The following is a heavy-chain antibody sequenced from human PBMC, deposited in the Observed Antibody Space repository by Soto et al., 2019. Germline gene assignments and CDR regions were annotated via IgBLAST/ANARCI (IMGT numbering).Heavy chain of an antibody. CDR1: GYRFTNYW. CDR3: ARYSSSWYVVY. J-gene: IGHJ4*02. Sequence: PGESLKISCKASGYRFTNYWIGWVRQMPGKGLEWMGIIYPGDSDTRYSPSFQGQVTISADKSISTAYVQRSSLKASDTAMYYCARYSSSWYVVYWGQGTLVTVSS. D-gene: IGHD6-13*01. V-gene: IGHV5-51*01. CDR2: IYPGDSDT.